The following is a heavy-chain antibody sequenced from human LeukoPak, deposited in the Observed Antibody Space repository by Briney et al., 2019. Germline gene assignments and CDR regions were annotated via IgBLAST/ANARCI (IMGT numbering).Heavy chain of an antibody. D-gene: IGHD2-15*01. CDR3: ARSRVPAGKYCSGGSCYGGFDY. CDR1: GGTFSSYA. V-gene: IGHV1-3*01. CDR2: INAGNSNT. J-gene: IGHJ4*02. Sequence: GASVKVSCKASGGTFSSYAMHWVRQAPGQRLEWMGWINAGNSNTKYSQKFQGRVTITRDTSASTAYMELSSLRSEDTAVYYCARSRVPAGKYCSGGSCYGGFDYWGQGTLVTVSS.